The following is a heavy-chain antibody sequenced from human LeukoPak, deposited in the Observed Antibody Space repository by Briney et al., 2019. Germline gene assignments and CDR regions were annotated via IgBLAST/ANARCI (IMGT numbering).Heavy chain of an antibody. CDR3: ARGRDSRGYQFMGFDS. CDR1: GASTNDFY. D-gene: IGHD3-22*01. CDR2: IFYTGST. Sequence: SETLSLTCAVSGASTNDFYWTWIRQPPGKGLEWIGYIFYTGSTNYNPSLKSRVTISVDRSKNQFSLRLSSVTAADTAVYYCARGRDSRGYQFMGFDSWGQGTLVTVSS. V-gene: IGHV4-59*08. J-gene: IGHJ4*02.